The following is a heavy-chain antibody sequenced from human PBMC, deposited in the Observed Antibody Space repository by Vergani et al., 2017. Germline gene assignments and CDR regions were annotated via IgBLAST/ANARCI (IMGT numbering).Heavy chain of an antibody. CDR1: GGTFSSNS. V-gene: IGHV1-69*13. Sequence: QGQLAQSGAEVKKPGSSVKVSCKASGGTFSSNSISWVRQAPGQGLEWMGRIIPIFGTTSYAQKFQGRVTILADESTSTAYMELSSLRSEDTAVYYCAKDLGGCNSISCSYYMGVWGKGTTVTV. CDR2: IIPIFGTT. J-gene: IGHJ6*03. CDR3: AKDLGGCNSISCSYYMGV. D-gene: IGHD2/OR15-2a*01.